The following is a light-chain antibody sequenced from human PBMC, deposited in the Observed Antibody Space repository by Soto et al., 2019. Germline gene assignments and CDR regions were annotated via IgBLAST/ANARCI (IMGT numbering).Light chain of an antibody. CDR3: QQYNDWPRRLT. CDR1: QSLSSN. J-gene: IGKJ4*01. CDR2: GAS. Sequence: EIVRTQSPATRSVSPGERATLSCRASQSLSSNLAWYQQKTGQAPRLLIYGASTRATGIPARFSGSGSGTEFTLNISSLHSEDFAVYYCQQYNDWPRRLTFGGGTQGDLK. V-gene: IGKV3-15*01.